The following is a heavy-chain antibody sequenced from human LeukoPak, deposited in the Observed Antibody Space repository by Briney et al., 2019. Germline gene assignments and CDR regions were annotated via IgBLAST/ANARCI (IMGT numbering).Heavy chain of an antibody. V-gene: IGHV3-30*02. CDR2: IRYDGSNK. CDR1: GFTFSSYG. Sequence: GGSLRLSCAASGFTFSSYGMHWVRQAPGRGLEWVAFIRYDGSNKYYADSVKGRFTISRDNSKNTLYLQMNSLRAEGTAVYYCAKDGRIAARPSYFDYWGQGTLVTVSS. J-gene: IGHJ4*02. D-gene: IGHD6-6*01. CDR3: AKDGRIAARPSYFDY.